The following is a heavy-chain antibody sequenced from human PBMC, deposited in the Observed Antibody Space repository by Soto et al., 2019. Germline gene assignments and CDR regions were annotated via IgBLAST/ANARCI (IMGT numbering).Heavy chain of an antibody. CDR1: GGSFSGYY. V-gene: IGHV4-34*01. D-gene: IGHD1-1*01. Sequence: SETLSLTCAVYGGSFSGYYWSWIRQPPGKGLGWIGEINHSGSTNYNPSLKSRVTISVDTSKNQFSLKLSSVTAADTAMYYCARDTTPSLWGQGTLVTVSS. CDR2: INHSGST. J-gene: IGHJ4*02. CDR3: ARDTTPSL.